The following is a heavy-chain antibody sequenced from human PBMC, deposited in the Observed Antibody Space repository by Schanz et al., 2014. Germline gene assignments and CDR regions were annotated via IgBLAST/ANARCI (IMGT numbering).Heavy chain of an antibody. CDR3: AKGSVVVVAATLPFDY. CDR2: ISGSGGST. D-gene: IGHD2-15*01. CDR1: GFTFSTYW. V-gene: IGHV3-23*04. J-gene: IGHJ4*02. Sequence: EVQLVESGGGLVQPGGSLRLSCAASGFTFSTYWMSWVRQAPGKGLEWVSAISGSGGSTYYADSVKGRFTISRDNSKNTLYLQMNSLRAEDTAVYYCAKGSVVVVAATLPFDYWGQGTLVTVSS.